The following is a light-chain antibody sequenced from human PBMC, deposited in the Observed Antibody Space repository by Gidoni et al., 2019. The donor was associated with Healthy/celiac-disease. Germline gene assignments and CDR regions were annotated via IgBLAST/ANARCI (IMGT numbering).Light chain of an antibody. J-gene: IGKJ2*01. CDR2: DAS. CDR3: QQRSNWPLDT. CDR1: QSVSSY. Sequence: EIVLTQSPATLSLSPGERATLSCRASQSVSSYLAWYQQKPGQAPRLLIYDASNRATGIPARFSGSGSGTDLTLTISSLEPEDFAVYYCQQRSNWPLDTFGQGTKLEIK. V-gene: IGKV3-11*01.